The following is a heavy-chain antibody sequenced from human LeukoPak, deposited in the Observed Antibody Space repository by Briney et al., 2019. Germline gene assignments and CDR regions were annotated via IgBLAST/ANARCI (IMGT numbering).Heavy chain of an antibody. CDR1: GYTFTGYY. J-gene: IGHJ6*03. V-gene: IGHV1-18*04. CDR2: ISAYNGNT. Sequence: VASVKVSCKASGYTFTGYYMHWVRQAPGQGLEWMGWISAYNGNTNYAQELQGRVTMTTDTSTSTAYMELRSLRAEDTAVYYCARGGVYYYYYYMDVWGKGTTVTISS. CDR3: ARGGVYYYYYYMDV.